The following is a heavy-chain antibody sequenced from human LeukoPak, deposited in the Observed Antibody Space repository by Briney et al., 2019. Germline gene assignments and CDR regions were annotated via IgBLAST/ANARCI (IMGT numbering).Heavy chain of an antibody. D-gene: IGHD1-14*01. CDR2: FDPEDGET. CDR3: ARDHRSPYYFDY. J-gene: IGHJ4*02. CDR1: GYTLTELS. Sequence: ASVKVSCKVSGYTLTELSMHWVRQAPGKGLEWTGGFDPEDGETIYAQKFQGRVTMTRDTSISTAYMELSRLRSNDTAVYYCARDHRSPYYFDYWGQGTLVTVSS. V-gene: IGHV1-24*01.